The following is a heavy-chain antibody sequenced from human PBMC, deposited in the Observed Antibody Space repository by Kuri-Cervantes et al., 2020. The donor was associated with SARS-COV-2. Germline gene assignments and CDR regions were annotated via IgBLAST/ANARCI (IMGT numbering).Heavy chain of an antibody. J-gene: IGHJ4*02. CDR1: GFTFNTCA. V-gene: IGHV3-30*04. D-gene: IGHD2-21*01. CDR3: ARARVGVLDF. Sequence: GESLKISCAASGFTFNTCAMHWVRQAPGKGLEWVAMVSSDGTNQSYADSVKGRFTISRDNSKNTLHLQIISLRTEDTGVFYCARARVGVLDFWGQGALVTSPQ. CDR2: VSSDGTNQ.